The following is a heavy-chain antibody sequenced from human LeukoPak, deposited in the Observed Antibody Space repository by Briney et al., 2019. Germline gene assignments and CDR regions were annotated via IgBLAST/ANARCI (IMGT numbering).Heavy chain of an antibody. CDR2: IYYSGST. CDR1: GGSISSGDYY. CDR3: AREWYCSSTSCYDYYYYYMDV. V-gene: IGHV4-30-4*08. Sequence: SETLSLTCTVSGGSISSGDYYWSWIRQPRGKGLEWIGYIYYSGSTYYNPSLKSRVTISVDTSKNQFSLKLSSVTAADTAVYYCAREWYCSSTSCYDYYYYYMDVWGKGTTVTVSS. D-gene: IGHD2-2*01. J-gene: IGHJ6*03.